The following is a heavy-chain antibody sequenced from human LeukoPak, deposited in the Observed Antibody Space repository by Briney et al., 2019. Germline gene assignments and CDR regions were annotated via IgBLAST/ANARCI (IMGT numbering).Heavy chain of an antibody. Sequence: GGSLRLSCASSGFAFSSYAMSWVRQAPGKGLEWVSAVSGSGGSTYYADSVKGRFTVSRDKSKNTLYLQMNSLRAEDTAVYYCAKDRCTNGVWSDSYYFDCWGQETLVTVSS. D-gene: IGHD2-8*01. J-gene: IGHJ4*02. V-gene: IGHV3-23*01. CDR1: GFAFSSYA. CDR2: VSGSGGST. CDR3: AKDRCTNGVWSDSYYFDC.